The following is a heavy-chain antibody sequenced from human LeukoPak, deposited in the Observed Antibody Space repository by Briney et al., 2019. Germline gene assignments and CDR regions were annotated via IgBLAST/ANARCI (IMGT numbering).Heavy chain of an antibody. D-gene: IGHD1-26*01. CDR1: GFTFSSYA. CDR2: ISYDGIIK. J-gene: IGHJ4*02. Sequence: GRSLRLSCAASGFTFSSYAMHWVRQAPGKGLEWVAVISYDGIIKYYADSVKGRFTISRDNSQNTLDLQMNSLRAEDTAVYYCARDLSERYSTDYWGQGTLVTVSS. V-gene: IGHV3-30-3*01. CDR3: ARDLSERYSTDY.